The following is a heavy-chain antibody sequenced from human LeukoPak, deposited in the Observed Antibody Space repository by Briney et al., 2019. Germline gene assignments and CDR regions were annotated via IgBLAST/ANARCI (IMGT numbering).Heavy chain of an antibody. J-gene: IGHJ4*02. CDR2: IYTSGIT. Sequence: PSETLSLTCTVSGGSIGSYYWSWIRQPAGKGLEWIGRIYTSGITNYNPSLKSRVTMSVDTSKNQFSLKLSSVTAADTAVYYCARGGYCTGGVCYLDYWGQGTLVTVSS. CDR3: ARGGYCTGGVCYLDY. V-gene: IGHV4-4*07. D-gene: IGHD2-8*02. CDR1: GGSIGSYY.